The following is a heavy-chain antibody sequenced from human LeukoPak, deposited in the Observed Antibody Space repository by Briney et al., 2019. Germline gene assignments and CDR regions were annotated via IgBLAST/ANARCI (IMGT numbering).Heavy chain of an antibody. D-gene: IGHD2-2*02. J-gene: IGHJ5*02. Sequence: GGSLRLSCAASGFKFDDYGMSWVRQVPGKGLEWVSGINWNGGSRGYADSVKGRFTISRDNAKNSVYLQMNSLRSEDTAFYHCARDRCSSTSCYNIPNWFDPWGQGTLVTVSS. CDR1: GFKFDDYG. CDR3: ARDRCSSTSCYNIPNWFDP. CDR2: INWNGGSR. V-gene: IGHV3-20*01.